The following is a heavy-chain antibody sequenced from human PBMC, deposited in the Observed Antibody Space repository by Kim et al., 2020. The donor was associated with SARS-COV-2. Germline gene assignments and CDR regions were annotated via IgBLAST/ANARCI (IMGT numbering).Heavy chain of an antibody. CDR3: ARDLGERNGNIHYDLWDS. Sequence: GGSLRLSCAASGFTFSNYWMIWFRQAPGKGLEWVANIDASETRMSYEDSVKGRFTISRDNTGSSLYLHMNGLRDEDTAIYFCARDLGERNGNIHYDLWDSWGGRTVDTVS. CDR1: GFTFSNYW. V-gene: IGHV3-7*01. D-gene: IGHD3-3*01. CDR2: IDASETRM. J-gene: IGHJ5*01.